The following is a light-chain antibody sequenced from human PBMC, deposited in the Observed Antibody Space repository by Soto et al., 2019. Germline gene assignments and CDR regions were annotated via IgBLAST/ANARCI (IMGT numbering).Light chain of an antibody. CDR1: QSVSSSY. J-gene: IGKJ1*01. CDR2: GAS. V-gene: IGKV3-20*01. CDR3: QQYASSPWT. Sequence: EVVLTQSPFTLSLTPGERATLSWMASQSVSSSYLAWYQQKPGQAPRLLIFGASSRATGIPDRFSGSGSGTDFTLTISRLEPEDFAVYYCQQYASSPWTLGQGAKVDIK.